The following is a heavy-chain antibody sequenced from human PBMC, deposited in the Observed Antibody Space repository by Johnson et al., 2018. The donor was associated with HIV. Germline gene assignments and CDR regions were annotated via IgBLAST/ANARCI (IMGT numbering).Heavy chain of an antibody. CDR3: ARGRPWGWELRRDAFDI. D-gene: IGHD1-26*01. J-gene: IGHJ3*02. V-gene: IGHV3-20*04. Sequence: VQVVESGGGVVRPGGSLRLSCAASGFTFDDYGMSWVRQAPGKGLAWVSGINWNGGSTGEVDSVKGRFTIARANAKNSLYLKMNSLRAEDTALYYCARGRPWGWELRRDAFDIWGQGTMVTVSS. CDR2: INWNGGST. CDR1: GFTFDDYG.